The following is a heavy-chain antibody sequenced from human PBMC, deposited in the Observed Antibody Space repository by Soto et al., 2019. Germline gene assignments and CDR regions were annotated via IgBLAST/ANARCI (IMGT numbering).Heavy chain of an antibody. D-gene: IGHD3-10*01. CDR2: INPNSGGT. CDR3: ARSSHFTMVRGVVYNWFDP. J-gene: IGHJ5*02. V-gene: IGHV1-2*04. Sequence: ASVKVSCKASGYTFTGYYMHWVRQAPGQGLEWMGWINPNSGGTNYAQKFQGWVTMTRDTSISTAYMELSRLRSEDTAVYYCARSSHFTMVRGVVYNWFDPWGQGTLVTVSS. CDR1: GYTFTGYY.